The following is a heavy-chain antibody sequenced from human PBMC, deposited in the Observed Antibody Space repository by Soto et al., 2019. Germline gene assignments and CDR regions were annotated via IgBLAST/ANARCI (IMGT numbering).Heavy chain of an antibody. CDR3: ARASGYCSSGTCFPFDY. CDR1: GGSISSGTYS. V-gene: IGHV4-30-2*01. CDR2: IYHSGSF. J-gene: IGHJ4*02. Sequence: SETLSLTCDVSGGSISSGTYSWNWIRQPPGKGLEWIGYIYHSGSFYYNPSLKSRVTISIDRSKNQFSLNLDSVTAADTAVYYCARASGYCSSGTCFPFDYWGRGTLVTVSS. D-gene: IGHD2-15*01.